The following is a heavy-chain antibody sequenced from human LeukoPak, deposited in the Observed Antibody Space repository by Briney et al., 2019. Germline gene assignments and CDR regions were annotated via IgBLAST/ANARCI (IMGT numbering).Heavy chain of an antibody. CDR3: ARVVYSSSWYLSNWFDP. V-gene: IGHV4-59*08. J-gene: IGHJ5*02. CDR1: GGSMSPYH. CDR2: IYYSRST. D-gene: IGHD6-13*01. Sequence: TSETLSLTCTVSGGSMSPYHWGWIRQPPGKGLEWTGYIYYSRSTNYNPSLKSRVTISVDTSKNQFSLKLSSVTAADTAVYYCARVVYSSSWYLSNWFDPWGQGTLVTVSS.